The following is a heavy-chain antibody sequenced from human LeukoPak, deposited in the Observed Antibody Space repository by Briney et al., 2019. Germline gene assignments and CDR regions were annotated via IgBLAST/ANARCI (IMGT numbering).Heavy chain of an antibody. Sequence: LETLSLTCAVYGGSFSGYYWSWIRPPPGKGLEWIGEINHSGSTNYNPSLKSRVTISVDTSKNQFSLKLSSVTAADTAVYYCARGGVYYDSSGYPRSYWYFDLWGRGTLVTVSS. V-gene: IGHV4-34*01. CDR1: GGSFSGYY. CDR3: ARGGVYYDSSGYPRSYWYFDL. CDR2: INHSGST. J-gene: IGHJ2*01. D-gene: IGHD3-22*01.